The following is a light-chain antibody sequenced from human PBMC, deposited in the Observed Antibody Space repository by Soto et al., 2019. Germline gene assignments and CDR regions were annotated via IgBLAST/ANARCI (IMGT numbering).Light chain of an antibody. V-gene: IGLV4-69*01. Sequence: QLVLTQSPSASASLGASVKLTCTLSSGHSSYAIAWHQQRPEKGPRYLMKLNSDGSHSKGDGIPDRFSGSSSGAERYLTISSLQSEDEADYYCQTWVTGIQVFGGGNKLTVL. J-gene: IGLJ2*01. CDR2: LNSDGSH. CDR3: QTWVTGIQV. CDR1: SGHSSYA.